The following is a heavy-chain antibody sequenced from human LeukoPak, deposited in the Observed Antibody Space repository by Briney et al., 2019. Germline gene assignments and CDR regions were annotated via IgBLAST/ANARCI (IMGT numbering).Heavy chain of an antibody. Sequence: PGGSLRLSCADSGFTFSGSAMHWVRQASGKGLEWVGRIRSKENTYATSYAASVKGRFTISRDDSKKTAYLQMNSLKTEDTAVYYYTTHPGQGGYWGQGTLVTVSS. D-gene: IGHD1-26*01. V-gene: IGHV3-73*01. CDR3: TTHPGQGGY. CDR1: GFTFSGSA. J-gene: IGHJ4*02. CDR2: IRSKENTYAT.